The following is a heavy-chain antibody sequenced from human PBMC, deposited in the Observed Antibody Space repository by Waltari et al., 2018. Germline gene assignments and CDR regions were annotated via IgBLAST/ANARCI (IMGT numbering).Heavy chain of an antibody. CDR3: ATSSKNWADLVY. Sequence: QVQLVQSGAEVKTPGSSVKVSCNPSGGSFSSFTFSWLRQAPGQRPEWMGRIIPLMDMTNLAPKFQARITLIAVQSTNTAFMELGSLTSEDTAIYYCATSSKNWADLVYWGQGTLVTVSS. V-gene: IGHV1-69*02. CDR2: IIPLMDMT. D-gene: IGHD2-2*01. J-gene: IGHJ4*02. CDR1: GGSFSSFT.